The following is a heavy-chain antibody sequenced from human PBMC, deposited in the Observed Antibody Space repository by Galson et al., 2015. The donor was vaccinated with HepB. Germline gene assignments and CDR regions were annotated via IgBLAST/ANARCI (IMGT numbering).Heavy chain of an antibody. CDR1: GFTFSSYG. V-gene: IGHV3-33*01. CDR2: IWYDGSNK. Sequence: SLRLSCAASGFTFSSYGMHWVRQAPGKGLEWVAVIWYDGSNKYYADSVKGRFTISRDNSKNTLYLQMNSLRAEDTAVYYCARDPGVRGVVVPATLPYYYYYMDVWGKGTTVTVSS. CDR3: ARDPGVRGVVVPATLPYYYYYMDV. D-gene: IGHD2-2*01. J-gene: IGHJ6*03.